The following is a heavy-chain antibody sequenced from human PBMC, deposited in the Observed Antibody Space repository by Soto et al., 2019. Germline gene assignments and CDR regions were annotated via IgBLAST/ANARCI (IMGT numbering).Heavy chain of an antibody. V-gene: IGHV3-23*01. CDR2: ISGSGGST. D-gene: IGHD6-13*01. CDR1: TFTFSNYA. CDR3: AKRGDSTSWYWFDP. Sequence: EVQLLESGGGLAQPGGSLRLSCAASTFTFSNYAMSWVRQAPGKGLEWLSSISGSGGSTYYADSVQGRFTISRDNSKNTLYLQMDSLRAEDTAVYFCAKRGDSTSWYWFDPWGQGTQVTVSS. J-gene: IGHJ5*02.